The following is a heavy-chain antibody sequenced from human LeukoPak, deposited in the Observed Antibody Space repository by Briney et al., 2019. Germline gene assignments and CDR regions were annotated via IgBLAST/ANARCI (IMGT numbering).Heavy chain of an antibody. D-gene: IGHD3-10*01. J-gene: IGHJ3*01. V-gene: IGHV3-23*01. CDR3: AKYPTSIIRGAFDV. CDR2: ISAGGLNT. CDR1: GFTFKTYG. Sequence: GGSLRLSCAASGFTFKTYGMSWVRQAPGEGLEWVASISAGGLNTYYADAVEGRFSISRDNSKGTVFLQMNSLRAEDTALYYCAKYPTSIIRGAFDVWGQGTMVTVSS.